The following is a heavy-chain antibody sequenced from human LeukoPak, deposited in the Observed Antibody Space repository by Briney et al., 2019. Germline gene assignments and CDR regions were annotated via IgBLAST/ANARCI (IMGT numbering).Heavy chain of an antibody. CDR1: GYTFTGYY. CDR3: ARDREVVTEGFDY. V-gene: IGHV1-2*02. D-gene: IGHD2-21*02. Sequence: ASVKVSCKASGYTFTGYYMHWVRQAPGQGLEWMGWINPNSGGTNYAQKFQGRVTMTRDTSISTAYMELSRLRSDDTAVYYCARDREVVTEGFDYWGQGTLVTVSS. J-gene: IGHJ4*02. CDR2: INPNSGGT.